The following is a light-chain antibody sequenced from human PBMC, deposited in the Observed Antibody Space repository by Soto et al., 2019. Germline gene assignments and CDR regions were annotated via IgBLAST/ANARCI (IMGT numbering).Light chain of an antibody. Sequence: DNQMTQSPSTLSASVGDRVTITCRASQSISSWLAWYQQKPGKAPKLLIYDASSLESGVPSRFSGSGSGTEFTLTISSLQPDDFVTYYCQQYNSYATWTFGQGTKVEIK. CDR2: DAS. CDR1: QSISSW. CDR3: QQYNSYATWT. J-gene: IGKJ1*01. V-gene: IGKV1-5*01.